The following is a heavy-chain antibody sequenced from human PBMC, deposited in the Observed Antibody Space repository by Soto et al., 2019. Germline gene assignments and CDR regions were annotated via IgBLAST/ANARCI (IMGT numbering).Heavy chain of an antibody. CDR3: ARVTAHDEYQAVYGLAV. J-gene: IGHJ6*02. V-gene: IGHV3-23*01. Sequence: EVQLLESGGDLVQPGGSLRLSCAALGVTFSRHAMTWVRQAPGKGLEWVSFVSTSGGAYDGDSVKGRSTTSRANSKTTLYLQMTNVTAEDTATYYCARVTAHDEYQAVYGLAVWGQGTTVTVSS. D-gene: IGHD3-3*01. CDR1: GVTFSRHA. CDR2: VSTSGGA.